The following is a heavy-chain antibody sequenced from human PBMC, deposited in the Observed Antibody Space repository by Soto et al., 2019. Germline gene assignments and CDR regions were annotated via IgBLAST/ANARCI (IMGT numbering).Heavy chain of an antibody. J-gene: IGHJ6*02. D-gene: IGHD1-26*01. CDR3: VRDTNLVATTGYSSYGLDV. CDR2: TSHDGSNN. Sequence: QVQLVESGGGVVQPGRSLRLSCAASGFTLSGYSMHWVRQAPGKGLEWVAVTSHDGSNNYYADSVKGRFTISRDNSKNTLYLQMDGLRPEDTAVYFCVRDTNLVATTGYSSYGLDVWGQGTTVTVSS. CDR1: GFTLSGYS. V-gene: IGHV3-30-3*01.